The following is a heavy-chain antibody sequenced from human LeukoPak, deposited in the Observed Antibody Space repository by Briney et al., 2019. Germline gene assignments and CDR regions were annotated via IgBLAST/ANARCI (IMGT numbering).Heavy chain of an antibody. Sequence: GGSLRLSCAASGFALSDYWMHWVRQAPGKGLVWVSRIHSQGGLISYSDSVKGRFTIYRDNAKNTLYLQMNSLTAEDTAMYYCTRAAEQRPIDYWGQGTLVTVSS. CDR2: IHSQGGLI. V-gene: IGHV3-74*01. CDR3: TRAAEQRPIDY. CDR1: GFALSDYW. D-gene: IGHD6-25*01. J-gene: IGHJ4*02.